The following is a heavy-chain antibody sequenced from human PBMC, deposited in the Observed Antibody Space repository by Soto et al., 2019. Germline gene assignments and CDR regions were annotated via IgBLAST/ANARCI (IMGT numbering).Heavy chain of an antibody. CDR2: ISGSGSNT. V-gene: IGHV3-23*01. CDR3: AKRFTIFGVFKLSPDIAY. J-gene: IGHJ4*02. CDR1: GFTFSSHA. D-gene: IGHD3-3*01. Sequence: EVQLLESGGRLVQPGGSLRLSCAASGFTFSSHAMSWVRQAPGKGLEWVSGISGSGSNTYYADSVKGRFTISRDNSKNTLYLQMSSLSAEATALYAWAKRFTIFGVFKLSPDIAYWYKRTLVSFPS.